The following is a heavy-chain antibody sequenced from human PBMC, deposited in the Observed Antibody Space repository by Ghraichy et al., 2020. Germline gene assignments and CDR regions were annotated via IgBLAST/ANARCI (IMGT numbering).Heavy chain of an antibody. CDR3: ARGAPSISPGEDYFDY. CDR1: GYTFTGYY. D-gene: IGHD1-14*01. J-gene: IGHJ4*02. V-gene: IGHV1-2*02. Sequence: ASVKVSCKASGYTFTGYYMHWVRQAPGQGLEWMGWINPNSGGTNYAQKFQGRVTMTRDTSISTAYMELSRLRSDDTAVYYCARGAPSISPGEDYFDYWGQGTLVTVSS. CDR2: INPNSGGT.